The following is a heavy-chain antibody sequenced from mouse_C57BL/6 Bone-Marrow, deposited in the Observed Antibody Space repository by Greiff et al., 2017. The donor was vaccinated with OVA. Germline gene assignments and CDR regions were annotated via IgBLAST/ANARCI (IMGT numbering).Heavy chain of an antibody. CDR3: ARDYAGFAY. Sequence: EVKVVESGGGLVKPGGSLKLSCAASGFTFSSYAMSWVRQTPEKRLEWVATISDGGSYTYYPDNVKGRFTISRDNAKNNLYLQMSHLKSEDTAMYYCARDYAGFAYWGQGTLVTVSA. J-gene: IGHJ3*01. CDR2: ISDGGSYT. D-gene: IGHD2-12*01. V-gene: IGHV5-4*01. CDR1: GFTFSSYA.